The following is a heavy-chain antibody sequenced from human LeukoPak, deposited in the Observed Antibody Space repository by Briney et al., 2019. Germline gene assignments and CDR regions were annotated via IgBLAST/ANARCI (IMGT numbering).Heavy chain of an antibody. Sequence: GGSLRLSCAASGFTFSSYVMSWVRQAPGKGLEWVSAISGSGGSTYYADSVKGRFTISRDNSKNTLYLQMNSLRAEDTAVYYCGYDFWSGYPRYYYMDVWGKGTTVTVSS. CDR1: GFTFSSYV. J-gene: IGHJ6*03. D-gene: IGHD3-3*01. CDR3: GYDFWSGYPRYYYMDV. V-gene: IGHV3-23*01. CDR2: ISGSGGST.